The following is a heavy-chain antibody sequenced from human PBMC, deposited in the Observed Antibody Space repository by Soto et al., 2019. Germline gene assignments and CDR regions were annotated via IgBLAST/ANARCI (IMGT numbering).Heavy chain of an antibody. CDR1: GYTFTTYW. CDR3: ARIRANVFDS. V-gene: IGHV5-10-1*01. J-gene: IGHJ4*02. Sequence: GESLMISGTGSGYTFTTYWVICVRQVPRKGLEWMGRTDPTASYPNYITSLQGPVTISSAMSIRTVSLQWTALCAWDTAMYYWARIRANVFDSWGQGTLVTVSS. D-gene: IGHD4-17*01. CDR2: TDPTASYP.